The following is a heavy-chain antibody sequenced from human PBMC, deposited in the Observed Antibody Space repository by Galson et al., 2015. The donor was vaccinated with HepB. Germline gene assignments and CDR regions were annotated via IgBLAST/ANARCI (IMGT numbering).Heavy chain of an antibody. CDR3: AKDLGITMARGVIGDYGMDV. CDR2: ISHGGINE. J-gene: IGHJ6*02. V-gene: IGHV3-30*18. D-gene: IGHD3-10*01. CDR1: GFTFSSYG. Sequence: SLRLSCAASGFTFSSYGMHWVRQAPGKGLEWVAVISHGGINEFFGDSVKGRFTISRDNSKNTLYLQMNNVRTDDTAVYYCAKDLGITMARGVIGDYGMDVWGQGTTVTVSS.